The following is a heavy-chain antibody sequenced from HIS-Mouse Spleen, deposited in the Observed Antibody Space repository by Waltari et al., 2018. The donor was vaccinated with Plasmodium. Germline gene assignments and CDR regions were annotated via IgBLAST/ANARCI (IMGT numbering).Heavy chain of an antibody. Sequence: QLQLQESGPGLVKPSETLSLTCTVSGGSISSSSYYWGCIRQPPGKRLEWIGSIYYSGRTYYNPCLRSRVTISLDTAKNQSSLKLSSVTAGDTAVYYCASLTLGEEVTTPFDDYSYGMDVWGQGTTVTVSS. V-gene: IGHV4-39*01. D-gene: IGHD3-9*01. CDR2: IYYSGRT. CDR1: GGSISSSSYY. CDR3: ASLTLGEEVTTPFDDYSYGMDV. J-gene: IGHJ6*02.